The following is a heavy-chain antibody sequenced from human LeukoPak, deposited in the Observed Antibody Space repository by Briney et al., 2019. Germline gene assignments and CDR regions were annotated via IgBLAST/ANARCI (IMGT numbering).Heavy chain of an antibody. CDR2: IYPGDSDT. J-gene: IGHJ5*02. CDR1: GYSFTSYW. V-gene: IGHV5-51*01. CDR3: ARLGGDPKGGGNWFDP. Sequence: GESLKISCEGSGYSFTSYWIGWVRQMPGKGLEWMGIIYPGDSDTRYSPSFQGQVTISADKSISTAYLQWSSLKASDTAMYYCARLGGDPKGGGNWFDPWGQGTLVTVSS. D-gene: IGHD2-21*02.